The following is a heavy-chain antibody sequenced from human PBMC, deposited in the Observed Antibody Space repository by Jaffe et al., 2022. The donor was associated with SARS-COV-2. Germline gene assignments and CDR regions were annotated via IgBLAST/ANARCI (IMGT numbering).Heavy chain of an antibody. J-gene: IGHJ4*02. CDR3: GREVGNRSGYSY. CDR2: IYYSGTT. CDR1: GGSISSSSYY. V-gene: IGHV4-39*02. D-gene: IGHD3-22*01. Sequence: QLQLQESGPGLVKPSETLSLTCTVSGGSISSSSYYWGWLRQSPGRGLEWIGSIYYSGTTHYNPSLRSRVTISVETSKNQFSLKLTSMTAADTAVYYCGREVGNRSGYSYWGQGTLVTVSS.